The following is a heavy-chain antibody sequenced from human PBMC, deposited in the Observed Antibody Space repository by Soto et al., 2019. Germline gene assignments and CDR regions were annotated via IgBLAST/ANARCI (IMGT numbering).Heavy chain of an antibody. Sequence: SETPSITCTVSGGSISSGGYDWSWIHQHPGKGLEWIGYIYYSGSTYYNPSLKSRVTISVDTSKNQFSLKLSSVTAADTAVYYCARGGSKSSRSKQDPVDYWGQGTLVTV. CDR1: GGSISSGGYD. J-gene: IGHJ4*02. CDR2: IYYSGST. CDR3: ARGGSKSSRSKQDPVDY. D-gene: IGHD6-13*01. V-gene: IGHV4-31*03.